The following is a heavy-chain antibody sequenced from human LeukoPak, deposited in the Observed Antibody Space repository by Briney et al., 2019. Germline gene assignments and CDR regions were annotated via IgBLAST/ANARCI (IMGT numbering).Heavy chain of an antibody. CDR1: GFTFSSYA. V-gene: IGHV3-30*04. Sequence: GRSLRLSCAASGFTFSSYAMHWVRQAPGKGLEWVAVISYDGSNKYYADSVKGRFTISRDNSKNTLYLQMNSLRAEDTAVYYCAREGSGNTAMIDYWGQGTLVTVSS. D-gene: IGHD5-18*01. CDR3: AREGSGNTAMIDY. J-gene: IGHJ4*02. CDR2: ISYDGSNK.